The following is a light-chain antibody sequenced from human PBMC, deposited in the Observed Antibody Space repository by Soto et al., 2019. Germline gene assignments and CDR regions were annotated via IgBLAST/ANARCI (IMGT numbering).Light chain of an antibody. J-gene: IGLJ1*01. V-gene: IGLV2-14*01. CDR2: EVS. Sequence: QTVVTQPASVSGSPGQSITISCTGTSSDVGGYNYVSWYQQHPGKAPKLMIYEVSNRPSGVSNRFSGSKSGNTASLTISGLQAEDEADYYCTSYTSTTTYVFGNGTKLTVL. CDR3: TSYTSTTTYV. CDR1: SSDVGGYNY.